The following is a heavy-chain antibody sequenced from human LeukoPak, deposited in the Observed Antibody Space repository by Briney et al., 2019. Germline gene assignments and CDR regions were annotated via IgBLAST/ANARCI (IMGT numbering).Heavy chain of an antibody. V-gene: IGHV3-7*03. D-gene: IGHD4-17*01. CDR3: ARDDPYGDYVGYFDY. J-gene: IGHJ4*02. Sequence: WGSLRLSCAASGFTFSSYWMSWVRQAPGKGLEWVANIKQDGSEKYYVDSVKGRFTISRDNAKNSLYLQMNSLRAEDTAVYYCARDDPYGDYVGYFDYWGQGTLVTVSS. CDR1: GFTFSSYW. CDR2: IKQDGSEK.